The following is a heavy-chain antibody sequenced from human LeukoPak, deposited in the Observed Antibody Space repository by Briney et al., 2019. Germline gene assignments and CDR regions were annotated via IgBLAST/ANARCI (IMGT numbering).Heavy chain of an antibody. CDR1: GFTFSSYS. V-gene: IGHV3-21*01. CDR2: ISSSSRYI. D-gene: IGHD3-9*01. CDR3: ARGGSDILTQHDY. J-gene: IGHJ4*02. Sequence: GGSLRLSCAASGFTFSSYSMNWVRQAPGKGLEWVSSISSSSRYIYYADSVKGRFTISRDNAKNSLYLQMNSLSAEDTAVYYCARGGSDILTQHDYWGQGTLVTVSS.